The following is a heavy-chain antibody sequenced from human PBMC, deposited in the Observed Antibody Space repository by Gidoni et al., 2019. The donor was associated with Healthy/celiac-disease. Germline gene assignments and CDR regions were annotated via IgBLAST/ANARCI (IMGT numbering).Heavy chain of an antibody. Sequence: QVQLVQSGAEVKKPGSSVKVSCKASGGTFSSYTIRWVRQAPGQGLEWMGRIIPILGIANYAQKFQGRVTITADKSTSTAYMELSSLRSEDTAVYYCARDRPHTDSSGYFPEGAYFQHWGQGTLVTVSS. CDR3: ARDRPHTDSSGYFPEGAYFQH. D-gene: IGHD3-22*01. V-gene: IGHV1-69*08. CDR1: GGTFSSYT. J-gene: IGHJ1*01. CDR2: IIPILGIA.